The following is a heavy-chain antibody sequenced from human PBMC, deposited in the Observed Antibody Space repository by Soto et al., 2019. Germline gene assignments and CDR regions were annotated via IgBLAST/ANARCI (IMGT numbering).Heavy chain of an antibody. V-gene: IGHV1-69*01. Sequence: QVQLVQSGAEVKKPGSSVKVSCKASGGTFSSYGIDWVRQAPGQGLEWMGGIIPIFGRANYAQKIQCRATITADESTSTAYMELRSLRSEDTAVYYSARGVHHDSSGYYYFYWGQGTLVTVSS. CDR1: GGTFSSYG. CDR3: ARGVHHDSSGYYYFY. D-gene: IGHD3-22*01. J-gene: IGHJ4*02. CDR2: IIPIFGRA.